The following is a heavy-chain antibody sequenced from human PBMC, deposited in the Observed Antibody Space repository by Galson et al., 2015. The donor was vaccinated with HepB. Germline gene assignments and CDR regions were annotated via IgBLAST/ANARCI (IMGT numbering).Heavy chain of an antibody. CDR1: GFIFSSYA. Sequence: SLRLSCAASGFIFSSYAMSWVRQAPGKGLEWVSAISGSGGSTYYADSVKGRFTISRDNSKNTLYLQMNSLRAEDTAVYYCAKERVPDGEVGWFDPWGQGTLVTVSS. J-gene: IGHJ5*02. CDR3: AKERVPDGEVGWFDP. V-gene: IGHV3-23*01. CDR2: ISGSGGST. D-gene: IGHD4-17*01.